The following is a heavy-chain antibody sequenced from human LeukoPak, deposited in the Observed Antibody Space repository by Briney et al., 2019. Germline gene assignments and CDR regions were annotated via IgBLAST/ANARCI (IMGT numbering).Heavy chain of an antibody. J-gene: IGHJ5*02. CDR1: GYTFTSYY. Sequence: ASVKVSCKASGYTFTSYYMHWVRQAPGQGLEWMGIINPSGGSTSYAQKFQGRVNMTRDMATSTVYMELSSLRSEDTAVYYCARGLRLRWFGELLYRSWFDPWGQGTLVTVSS. D-gene: IGHD3-10*01. CDR2: INPSGGST. CDR3: ARGLRLRWFGELLYRSWFDP. V-gene: IGHV1-46*01.